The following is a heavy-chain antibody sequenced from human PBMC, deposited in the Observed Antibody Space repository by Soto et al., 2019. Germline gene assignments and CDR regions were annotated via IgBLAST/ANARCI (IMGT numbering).Heavy chain of an antibody. V-gene: IGHV3-30*03. CDR1: GFTISSYG. Sequence: WGSMSLSYTASGFTISSYGMHWVRPAPGKGLEWVAVISYDGSNKYYADSVKGRFTISRDNSKNTLYLQMNSLRAEDTAVYYCATDSTPRYYYYGMDVWVQGSTVTVSS. J-gene: IGHJ6*02. CDR2: ISYDGSNK. CDR3: ATDSTPRYYYYGMDV.